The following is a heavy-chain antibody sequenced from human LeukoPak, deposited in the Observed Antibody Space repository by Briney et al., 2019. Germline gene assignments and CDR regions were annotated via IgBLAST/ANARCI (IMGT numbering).Heavy chain of an antibody. CDR2: VYYTGNT. CDR1: GDSISYHNYY. CDR3: ARHSPAATWYYYYYYMDV. V-gene: IGHV4-39*01. D-gene: IGHD2-2*01. J-gene: IGHJ6*03. Sequence: SETLSLTCAVSGDSISYHNYYWDWIRQPPGKGLEWIGTVYYTGNTYYNPSLKSRVAISVDTSKNQFSLKLSSVTAADTAVYYCARHSPAATWYYYYYYMDVWGKGTTVTVSS.